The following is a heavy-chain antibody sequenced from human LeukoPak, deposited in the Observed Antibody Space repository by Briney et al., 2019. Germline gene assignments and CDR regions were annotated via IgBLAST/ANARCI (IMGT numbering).Heavy chain of an antibody. CDR1: GFTFSSYA. J-gene: IGHJ6*03. CDR2: IYNDATTI. V-gene: IGHV3-33*01. D-gene: IGHD4-17*01. Sequence: TGRSLRLSCAASGFTFSSYAMHWVRQAPGKGLEWVAIIYNDATTIVYLDSVKGRFTISRDNSKNTLYLQMNSLRAEDTAVYYCAREYGDPGAPYYYYYMDVWGKGTTVTVSS. CDR3: AREYGDPGAPYYYYYMDV.